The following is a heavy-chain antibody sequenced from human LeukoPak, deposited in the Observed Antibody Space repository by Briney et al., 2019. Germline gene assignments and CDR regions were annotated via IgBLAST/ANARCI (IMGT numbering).Heavy chain of an antibody. D-gene: IGHD3-10*01. CDR1: GYTFTSYD. Sequence: GASVKVSCKASGYTFTSYDFNWVRQATGQRPEWMGWMSPNSGDTGYAQKFQDRVTMTRNTSISTAYMELSSLRSDDTAVYYCARGPHLWFGESIDYWGQGTLVTVSS. V-gene: IGHV1-8*01. CDR2: MSPNSGDT. CDR3: ARGPHLWFGESIDY. J-gene: IGHJ4*02.